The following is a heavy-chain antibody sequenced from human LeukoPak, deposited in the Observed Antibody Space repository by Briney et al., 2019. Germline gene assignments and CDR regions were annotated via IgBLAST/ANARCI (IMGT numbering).Heavy chain of an antibody. V-gene: IGHV4-38-2*02. CDR3: AGYYDSSGYFAFDI. Sequence: SEPLTLTCTVSGYSISSGYYWGWIRQPPGKGLEWIGSIYHSGSTYYNPSLKSRVTISVDTSKNQFSLKLSSVTAADTAVYYCAGYYDSSGYFAFDIWGQGTMVTVSS. CDR1: GYSISSGYY. CDR2: IYHSGST. D-gene: IGHD3-22*01. J-gene: IGHJ3*02.